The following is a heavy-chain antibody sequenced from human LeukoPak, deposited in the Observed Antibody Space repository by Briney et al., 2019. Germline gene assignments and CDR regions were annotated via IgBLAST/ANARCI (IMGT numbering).Heavy chain of an antibody. CDR3: ARLGNSGYDY. CDR2: IYYSGST. V-gene: IGHV4-39*01. CDR1: GGPISSSSYY. Sequence: SETLSPTCTVSGGPISSSSYYWGWIRQPPGKGLEWIGSIYYSGSTYYNQSLKSRVTISVDTSKNQFSLKLSSVTAADTAVYYCARLGNSGYDYWGQGTLVTVSS. J-gene: IGHJ4*02. D-gene: IGHD3-22*01.